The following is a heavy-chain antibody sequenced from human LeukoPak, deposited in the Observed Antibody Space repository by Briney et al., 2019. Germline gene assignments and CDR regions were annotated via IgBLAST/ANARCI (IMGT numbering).Heavy chain of an antibody. V-gene: IGHV3-21*01. CDR2: ISSSSNYI. CDR3: ARARNYGSGSYYNF. Sequence: GGSLRLSCAASGFTFSSYSMNWVRQAPGKGLEWVSSISSSSNYIYYAHSVKGRFTISRDNAKNSLYLQMNSLRAEDTAVYYCARARNYGSGSYYNFWGQGTLVTVSS. CDR1: GFTFSSYS. D-gene: IGHD3-10*01. J-gene: IGHJ4*02.